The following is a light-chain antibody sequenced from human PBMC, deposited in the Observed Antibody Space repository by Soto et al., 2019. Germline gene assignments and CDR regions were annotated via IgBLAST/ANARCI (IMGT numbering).Light chain of an antibody. Sequence: DMVLTQSPGTMSLSPGERATLSCRASQNIRSNYLAWYQQKPGQAPRLLISDASTRAAGIPDRLSGSGSGTDFTLTISRLEPEDFAVYYCQQYGGSPISFGQGTRLEIK. CDR1: QNIRSNY. J-gene: IGKJ5*01. CDR2: DAS. CDR3: QQYGGSPIS. V-gene: IGKV3-20*01.